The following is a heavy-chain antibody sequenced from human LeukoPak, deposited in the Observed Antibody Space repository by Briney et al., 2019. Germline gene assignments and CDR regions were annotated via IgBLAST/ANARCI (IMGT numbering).Heavy chain of an antibody. D-gene: IGHD6-19*01. CDR3: ARVSTVAGMDY. CDR2: IYTSGST. Sequence: TLSLTCTVSGGSISSGSYYWSWIRQPAGKGLEWIGRIYTSGSTNYNPSLKSRVTISVDTSKNQFSLKLSSVTAADTAVYYCARVSTVAGMDYWGQGTLVTVSS. J-gene: IGHJ4*02. CDR1: GGSISSGSYY. V-gene: IGHV4-61*02.